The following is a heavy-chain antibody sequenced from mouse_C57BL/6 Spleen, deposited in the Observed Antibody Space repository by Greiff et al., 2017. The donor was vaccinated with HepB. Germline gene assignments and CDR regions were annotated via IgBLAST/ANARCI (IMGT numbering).Heavy chain of an antibody. Sequence: QVQLKQPGAELVRPGSSVKLSCKASGYTFTSYWMHWVKQRPIQGLEWIGNIDPSDSETHYNQKFKDKATLTVDKSSSTAYMQLSSLTSEDSAVYYCAREGKYYGSSRAWFAYWGQGTLVTVSA. CDR1: GYTFTSYW. J-gene: IGHJ3*01. CDR3: AREGKYYGSSRAWFAY. CDR2: IDPSDSET. V-gene: IGHV1-52*01. D-gene: IGHD1-1*01.